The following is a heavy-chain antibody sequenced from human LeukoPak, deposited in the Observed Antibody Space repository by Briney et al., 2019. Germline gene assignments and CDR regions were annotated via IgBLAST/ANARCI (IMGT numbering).Heavy chain of an antibody. CDR3: ARVHRGYSYGRLDY. V-gene: IGHV3-48*02. D-gene: IGHD5-18*01. J-gene: IGHJ4*02. CDR1: GFTFSNYA. CDR2: ISSSDNTI. Sequence: PGGSLRLSCAASGFTFSNYAMTWVRQAPGKGLEWVSYISSSDNTIHYADSVKGRFTISRDNAKNSLYLEMNSLRDEDTAVYYCARVHRGYSYGRLDYWGQGTLVTVSS.